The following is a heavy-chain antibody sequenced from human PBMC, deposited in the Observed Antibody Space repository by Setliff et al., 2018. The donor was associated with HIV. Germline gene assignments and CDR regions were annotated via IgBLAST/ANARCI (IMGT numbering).Heavy chain of an antibody. CDR3: TRTSSSRPDAFDI. CDR2: ISVDNGDT. Sequence: ASVKVSCKASGYTFISYGISWMRQAPGQGPEWMGWISVDNGDTNYAQKVQGRVSMTTDTSTSTAYMELRSLRFDDTAVYYCTRTSSSRPDAFDIWGQGKMVTVSS. V-gene: IGHV1-18*04. CDR1: GYTFISYG. J-gene: IGHJ3*02. D-gene: IGHD6-13*01.